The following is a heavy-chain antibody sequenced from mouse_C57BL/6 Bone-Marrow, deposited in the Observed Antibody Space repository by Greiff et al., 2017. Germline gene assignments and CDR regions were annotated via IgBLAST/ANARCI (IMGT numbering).Heavy chain of an antibody. CDR1: GFTFSDYG. CDR3: ARHRRPIYYGWYFDV. Sequence: EVQRVESGGGLVQPGGSLKLSCAASGFTFSDYGMAWVRQAPRKGPEWVAFISNLAYSIYYADTVTGRFTISRENAKNTLYLEMSSLRSEDTAMYYCARHRRPIYYGWYFDVWGTGTTVTVSS. D-gene: IGHD2-1*01. J-gene: IGHJ1*03. CDR2: ISNLAYSI. V-gene: IGHV5-15*01.